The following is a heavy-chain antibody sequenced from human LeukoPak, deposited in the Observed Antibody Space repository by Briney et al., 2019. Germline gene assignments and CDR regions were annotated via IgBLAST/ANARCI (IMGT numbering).Heavy chain of an antibody. CDR2: INHSGGT. Sequence: SETLSLTCAVYGGSFSGYYWSWIRQPPGKGLEWIGEINHSGGTNYNPSLKSRVTISVDTSKNQFSLKLSSVTAADTAVYYCARGKTWTYCSGGSCSRYYYYGMDVWGKGTTVTVSS. CDR3: ARGKTWTYCSGGSCSRYYYYGMDV. V-gene: IGHV4-34*01. CDR1: GGSFSGYY. D-gene: IGHD2-15*01. J-gene: IGHJ6*04.